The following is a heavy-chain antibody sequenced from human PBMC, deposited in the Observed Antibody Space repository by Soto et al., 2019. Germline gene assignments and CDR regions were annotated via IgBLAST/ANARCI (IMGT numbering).Heavy chain of an antibody. J-gene: IGHJ4*02. Sequence: GGSLRLSCSASGFTFSSYAMHWVRQAPGKGLEYVSGVRGNGDPPFYADSVKGRFTISRDNSKDTLYLQMSSLSADDTAVYYCVKSRGGNNFDFFDWGQGALVTVSS. V-gene: IGHV3-64D*06. D-gene: IGHD5-12*01. CDR1: GFTFSSYA. CDR2: VRGNGDPP. CDR3: VKSRGGNNFDFFD.